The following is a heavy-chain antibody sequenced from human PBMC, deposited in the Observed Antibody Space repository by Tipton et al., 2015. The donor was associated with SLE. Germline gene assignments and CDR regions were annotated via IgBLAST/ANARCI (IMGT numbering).Heavy chain of an antibody. CDR1: GGSISSGDYY. CDR3: VRHAYRNSYHFDY. V-gene: IGHV4-39*07. CDR2: IYHSGST. J-gene: IGHJ4*02. Sequence: TLSLTCTVSGGSISSGDYYWGWIRQPPGKGLEWIGSIYHSGSTYYNPSLKSRLTISVDTSNNLFSLKLSSVTAADTAFYYCVRHAYRNSYHFDYWGQGTLVTVSS. D-gene: IGHD6-6*01.